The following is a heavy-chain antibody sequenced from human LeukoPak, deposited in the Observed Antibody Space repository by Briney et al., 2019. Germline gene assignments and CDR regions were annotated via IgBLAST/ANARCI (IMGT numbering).Heavy chain of an antibody. D-gene: IGHD2-21*01. J-gene: IGHJ4*02. CDR3: AKERVVNRRGVFDY. V-gene: IGHV3-23*01. CDR1: GFTFSSYA. Sequence: GGSLRLSCAASGFTFSSYAMNWVRQAPGKGLEWVSVISGSGTSTYYADSVKGRFTISRDNSKNTLYLQMNSLRAEDTAVYYCAKERVVNRRGVFDYWGQGTLVTVSS. CDR2: ISGSGTST.